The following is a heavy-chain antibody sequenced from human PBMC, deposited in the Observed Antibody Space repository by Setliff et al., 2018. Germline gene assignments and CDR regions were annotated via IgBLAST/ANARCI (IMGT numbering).Heavy chain of an antibody. J-gene: IGHJ4*02. D-gene: IGHD5-12*01. V-gene: IGHV4-38-2*01. CDR3: ARLGGLLVATMPFDY. CDR2: IFQSGIT. CDR1: GFSITNGYY. Sequence: SETLSLTCAVSGFSITNGYYWGWIRQSPGRGLEWIANIFQSGITFYNPSLKSRVTMSLDTPTNQFSLKLRSVTAADTAVYYCARLGGLLVATMPFDYWGQGIPVTVS.